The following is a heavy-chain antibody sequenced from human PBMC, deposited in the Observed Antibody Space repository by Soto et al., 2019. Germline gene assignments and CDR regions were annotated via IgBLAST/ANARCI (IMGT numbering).Heavy chain of an antibody. CDR1: GFTFGAYS. V-gene: IGHV3-30*04. Sequence: QVQLVESGGGVVQPGRSLRLSCAASGFTFGAYSMHWVRQPPGKGLEWVAVISYDGKNERYTDPVKGRFTVSRDNSKSTMYLQMNSLRSEDTAVYYCAGDGYSGRSDGFDIWGQGTMVTVSS. CDR3: AGDGYSGRSDGFDI. CDR2: ISYDGKNE. D-gene: IGHD1-26*01. J-gene: IGHJ3*02.